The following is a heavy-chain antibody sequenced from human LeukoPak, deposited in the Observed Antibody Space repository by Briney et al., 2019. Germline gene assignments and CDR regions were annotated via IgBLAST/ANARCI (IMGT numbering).Heavy chain of an antibody. D-gene: IGHD3-3*01. J-gene: IGHJ4*02. V-gene: IGHV3-30-3*02. Sequence: GGSLRLSCAASGFTFSSYAMHWVRQAPGKGLEWVAVISYDGSNKYYADSVKGRFTISRDNSKNTLYPQMNSLRAEDTAVYYCAKDQGRITIFGVVMDFDYWGQGTLVTVSS. CDR3: AKDQGRITIFGVVMDFDY. CDR2: ISYDGSNK. CDR1: GFTFSSYA.